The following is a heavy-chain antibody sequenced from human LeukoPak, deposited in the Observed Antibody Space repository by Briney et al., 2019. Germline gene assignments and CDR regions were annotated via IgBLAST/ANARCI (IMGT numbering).Heavy chain of an antibody. V-gene: IGHV3-74*03. CDR1: GFTFSSYW. J-gene: IGHJ4*02. CDR3: AGLRGKITTIDY. Sequence: GGPLRLSCAASGFTFSSYWMHWVRQAPGEGLVWVSVINRDGSTTLYADSVKGRFTISRDNAKNTLYLQMNSLRAEDTAVYYCAGLRGKITTIDYWGQGTLVTVSS. D-gene: IGHD4-11*01. CDR2: INRDGSTT.